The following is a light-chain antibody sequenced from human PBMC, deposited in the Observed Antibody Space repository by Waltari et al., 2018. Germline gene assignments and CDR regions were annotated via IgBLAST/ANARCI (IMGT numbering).Light chain of an antibody. CDR3: QTWGNDIHIV. CDR2: LNSDGIH. Sequence: QPVLTQSPSASASLGASVNLTCTLSSGRTSYVIAWHQQQPDKAPRFLMKLNSDGIHIKGDGIPDRFSGSSSWAERYLTISSLQSEDEADYYCQTWGNDIHIVFGGGTKLTVL. CDR1: SGRTSYV. J-gene: IGLJ2*01. V-gene: IGLV4-69*01.